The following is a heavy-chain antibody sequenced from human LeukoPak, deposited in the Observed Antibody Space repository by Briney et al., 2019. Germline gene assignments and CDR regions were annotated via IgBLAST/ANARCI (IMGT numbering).Heavy chain of an antibody. V-gene: IGHV3-11*04. CDR2: ISSSGSTI. D-gene: IGHD4-17*01. J-gene: IGHJ4*02. CDR1: GFTVTDNY. CDR3: ARDSTPEALGGYGDSPILDY. Sequence: GGSLRLSCAASGFTVTDNYMNWVRQSSGKGLEWVSYISSSGSTIYYADSVKGRFTISRDNAKNSLYLQMNSLRAEDTAVYYCARDSTPEALGGYGDSPILDYWGQGTLVTVSS.